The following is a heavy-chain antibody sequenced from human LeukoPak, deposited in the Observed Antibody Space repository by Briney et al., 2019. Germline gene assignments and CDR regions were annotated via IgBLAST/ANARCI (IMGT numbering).Heavy chain of an antibody. J-gene: IGHJ4*02. CDR2: ICTSGST. Sequence: SETLSLTCTVSGGSISSGSYYWSWIRQPAGKGLEWIGRICTSGSTHYNPSLKSRVTISVDTSKNQFSLKLSSVTAADTAVYYCASEFGYAVTSLDYWGQGTLVTVSS. D-gene: IGHD4-17*01. CDR1: GGSISSGSYY. V-gene: IGHV4-61*02. CDR3: ASEFGYAVTSLDY.